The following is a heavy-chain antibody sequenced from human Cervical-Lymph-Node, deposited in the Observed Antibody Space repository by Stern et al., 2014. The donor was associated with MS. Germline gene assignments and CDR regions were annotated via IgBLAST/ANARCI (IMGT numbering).Heavy chain of an antibody. V-gene: IGHV1-18*01. D-gene: IGHD3-22*01. CDR2: ISGYNGNT. Sequence: VQLVESGAEVKKPGASVKVSCKTSAYNFTNYGVTWVRRAPGQGLEWMGWISGYNGNTKYEQKFQGRVAMTTDTSTKTAYMELRSLRSSDTAVYYCARAAYDVSGLSDYWGQGTLVTVSS. CDR3: ARAAYDVSGLSDY. CDR1: AYNFTNYG. J-gene: IGHJ4*02.